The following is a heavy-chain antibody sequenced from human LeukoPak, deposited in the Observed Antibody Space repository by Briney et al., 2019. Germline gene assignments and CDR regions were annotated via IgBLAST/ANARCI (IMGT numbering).Heavy chain of an antibody. Sequence: GGSLRLSCAASGFTFSSYSMNWVRQAPGRGLEWVSSISSSTSYIYYANSVKGRFTISRDNAKNSLYLQMNSLRAEDTALYYCATSSPSDYWGQGTLVTVSS. CDR1: GFTFSSYS. J-gene: IGHJ4*02. CDR3: ATSSPSDY. V-gene: IGHV3-21*04. CDR2: ISSSTSYI.